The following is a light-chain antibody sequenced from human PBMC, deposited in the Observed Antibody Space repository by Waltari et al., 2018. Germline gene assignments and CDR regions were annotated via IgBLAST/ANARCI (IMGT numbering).Light chain of an antibody. CDR1: QGIGVD. CDR2: AAS. CDR3: LQDYSYPLT. Sequence: AIQMTQSPSSLSASVGDRVTITCRARQGIGVDLGWYPQGPGKAPKLLIYAASTLQTGVPSRFSGSGSGTDFTLTISSLQSEDFATYYCLQDYSYPLTFGQGTKVEI. J-gene: IGKJ1*01. V-gene: IGKV1-6*02.